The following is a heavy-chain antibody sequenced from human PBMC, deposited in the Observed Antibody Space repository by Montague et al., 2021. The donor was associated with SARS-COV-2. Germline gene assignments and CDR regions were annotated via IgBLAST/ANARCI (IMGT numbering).Heavy chain of an antibody. D-gene: IGHD6-13*01. Sequence: SQTLSLTCRVSSDSISTSTWWTWVRQTPGKGLEWIGEIFHSGTINYNPSLKSRVSISADKSNNQFSLRLSSLIAADTAVYYCATLSRRTAAGTRDYFGLDVWGQGTTVVVSS. CDR1: SDSISTSTW. CDR3: ATLSRRTAAGTRDYFGLDV. CDR2: IFHSGTI. J-gene: IGHJ6*02. V-gene: IGHV4-4*02.